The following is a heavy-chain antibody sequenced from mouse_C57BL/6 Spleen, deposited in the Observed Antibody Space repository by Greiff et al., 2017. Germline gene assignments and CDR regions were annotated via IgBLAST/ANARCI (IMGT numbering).Heavy chain of an antibody. CDR2: IYPGDGDT. J-gene: IGHJ4*01. V-gene: IGHV1-80*01. D-gene: IGHD1-1*01. CDR3: ARCYGSSYYYAMDY. Sequence: VQLQESGAELVKPGASVKISCKASGYAFSSYWMNWVKQRPGKGLEWIGQIYPGDGDTNYNGKFKGKATLTADKSSSTAYMQLSSLTSEDSAVYFCARCYGSSYYYAMDYWGQGTSVTVSS. CDR1: GYAFSSYW.